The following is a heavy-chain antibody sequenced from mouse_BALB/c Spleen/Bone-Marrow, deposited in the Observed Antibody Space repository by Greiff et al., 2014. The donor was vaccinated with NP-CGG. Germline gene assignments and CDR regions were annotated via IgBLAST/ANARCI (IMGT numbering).Heavy chain of an antibody. J-gene: IGHJ4*01. V-gene: IGHV1-87*01. CDR1: GYTFTSYW. CDR3: ARNYYYGSSWSAMDD. D-gene: IGHD1-1*01. Sequence: VQLQESGAELARPGASVKLSCKASGYTFTSYWMQWVKQRPGQGLEWIGAIYPGDGDTRNTQKFKGKATLTADKSSSTAYMQLSSLASEDSAVYYCARNYYYGSSWSAMDDWGQGTSVTVSS. CDR2: IYPGDGDT.